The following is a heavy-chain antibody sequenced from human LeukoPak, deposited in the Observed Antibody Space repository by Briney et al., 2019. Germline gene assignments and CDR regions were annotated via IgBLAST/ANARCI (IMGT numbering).Heavy chain of an antibody. V-gene: IGHV4-59*08. J-gene: IGHJ1*01. CDR3: ASITYYYDSSGYYRGYFQH. Sequence: SETLPLTCTVSGGSISSYYWSWIRQPPGKGLEWIGYIYYSGSTNYNPSLKGRVTISVDTSKNQFSLKLSSVTAADTAVYYCASITYYYDSSGYYRGYFQHWGQGTLVTVSS. CDR1: GGSISSYY. D-gene: IGHD3-22*01. CDR2: IYYSGST.